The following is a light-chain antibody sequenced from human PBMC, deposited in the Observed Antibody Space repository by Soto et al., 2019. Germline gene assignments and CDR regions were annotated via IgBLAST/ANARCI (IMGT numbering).Light chain of an antibody. Sequence: IQMTQSPSSLSSSVGDRVTITFDASQDISHYLNWFQQKPGKAPKLLIYDASNLQTGVPSRFSGSGSGTDFTLTISSLQPEDFATYFCQQLNSYPITCGQGTRL. V-gene: IGKV1-33*01. CDR2: DAS. J-gene: IGKJ5*01. CDR1: QDISHY. CDR3: QQLNSYPIT.